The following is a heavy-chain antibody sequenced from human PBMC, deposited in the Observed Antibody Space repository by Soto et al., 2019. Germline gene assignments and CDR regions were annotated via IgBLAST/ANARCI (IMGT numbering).Heavy chain of an antibody. CDR3: ARGAWEMTTVPYYYYYYMDV. CDR1: GYTFTSYD. CDR2: MNPNSGNT. J-gene: IGHJ6*03. Sequence: QVQLVQSGAEVKKPGASVKVSCKASGYTFTSYDINWVRQATGQGLEWMGWMNPNSGNTGYAQKFQGRFTMTRNTSISTAYMELSSLRSEDTAVYYCARGAWEMTTVPYYYYYYMDVWGKGTTVTVSS. V-gene: IGHV1-8*01. D-gene: IGHD4-4*01.